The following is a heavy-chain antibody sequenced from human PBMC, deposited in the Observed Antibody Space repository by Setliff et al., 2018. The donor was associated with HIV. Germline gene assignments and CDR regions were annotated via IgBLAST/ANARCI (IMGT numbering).Heavy chain of an antibody. V-gene: IGHV4-34*01. CDR3: TRSLVVTAHLDY. CDR1: GRSFSGYY. CDR2: INHSGST. D-gene: IGHD2-21*02. Sequence: SETLSLTCAVYGRSFSGYYWNWIRQSPGKGLEWIGEINHSGSTNYNPSLKSRVTISVDTSKNQFSLKLNSVTAADTAVYYCTRSLVVTAHLDYWGQGTLVTVSS. J-gene: IGHJ4*02.